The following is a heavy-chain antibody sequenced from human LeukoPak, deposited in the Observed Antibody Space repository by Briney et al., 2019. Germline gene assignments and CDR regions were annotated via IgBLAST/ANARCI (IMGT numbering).Heavy chain of an antibody. V-gene: IGHV3-53*01. Sequence: GGSLRLSCAAPGFTVSNNYMNWVRQAPGKGLEWVSAIYGGDTTYYADSVKGRFTISRDNSKNTLYLQMNSLRAEDTAVYYCARGVTVPGVGSYWGQGTLVTVSS. D-gene: IGHD6-19*01. CDR1: GFTVSNNY. CDR3: ARGVTVPGVGSY. J-gene: IGHJ4*02. CDR2: IYGGDTT.